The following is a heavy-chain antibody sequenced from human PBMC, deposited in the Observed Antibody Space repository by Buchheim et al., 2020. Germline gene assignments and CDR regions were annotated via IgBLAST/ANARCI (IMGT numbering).Heavy chain of an antibody. CDR1: GFTFSSYA. V-gene: IGHV3-23*04. Sequence: EVQLVESGGGLVQPGGSLRLSCAASGFTFSSYAMSWVRQAPGKGLEWVSAISGSGGSTYYADSVKGRCNNSRGNSKNHTLPQMNSLRAEDTAVYYCAKDLDYGDYDWFDPWGQGTL. J-gene: IGHJ5*02. CDR3: AKDLDYGDYDWFDP. CDR2: ISGSGGST. D-gene: IGHD4-17*01.